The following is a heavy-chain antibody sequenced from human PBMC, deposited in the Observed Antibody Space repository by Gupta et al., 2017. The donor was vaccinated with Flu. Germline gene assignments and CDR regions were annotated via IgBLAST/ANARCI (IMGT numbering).Heavy chain of an antibody. Sequence: QVQLVQSGAEVKKPGASVRVSCKASEYTFTAYYIHWVRQPPGQGLEWMGRINPHSGTTNYEQKFQGRVTVTMDTSISTAYMDLSRLTSDDTAVYYCAREKHCSTTSCYRWFDPWGQGTLVTVSS. J-gene: IGHJ5*02. D-gene: IGHD2-2*02. CDR3: AREKHCSTTSCYRWFDP. CDR1: EYTFTAYY. V-gene: IGHV1-2*06. CDR2: INPHSGTT.